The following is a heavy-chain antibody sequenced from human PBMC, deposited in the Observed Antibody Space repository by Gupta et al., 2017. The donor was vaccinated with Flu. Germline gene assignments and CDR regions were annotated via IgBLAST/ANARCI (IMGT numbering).Heavy chain of an antibody. Sequence: EVQLVESGGGVVQPGGSLRLSCAASGFTFSSYEMNWVRLAPGKGLEWVAFISSSGVTYYTDSVKDRFTISRDNAKNSVHLQMHSLRAEDTAFYYCARGHWDSWGQGNLVTVSS. CDR3: ARGHWDS. CDR2: ISSSGVT. V-gene: IGHV3-48*03. J-gene: IGHJ4*02. CDR1: GFTFSSYE.